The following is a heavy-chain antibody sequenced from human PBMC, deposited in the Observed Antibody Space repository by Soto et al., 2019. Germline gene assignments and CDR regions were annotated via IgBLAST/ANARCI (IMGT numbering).Heavy chain of an antibody. CDR3: AKDNGQWLVSN. J-gene: IGHJ4*01. CDR2: ISTYNGNT. V-gene: IGHV1-18*01. D-gene: IGHD6-19*01. Sequence: QVQLVQSGTEVKRPGASVRVSCQASGYIFTSYGIGWVRQAPGQGLEWMGRISTYNGNTNYAQKFQGRVTMTTDTATSTAYMEVRSLRSDDTAVYYCAKDNGQWLVSNWGHGTLVTVS. CDR1: GYIFTSYG.